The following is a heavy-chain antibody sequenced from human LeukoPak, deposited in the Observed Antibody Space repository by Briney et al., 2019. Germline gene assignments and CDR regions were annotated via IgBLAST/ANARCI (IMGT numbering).Heavy chain of an antibody. CDR3: ARAAGSTVTTKFDY. D-gene: IGHD4-17*01. CDR2: INHSGST. CDR1: GGSFSGYY. V-gene: IGHV4-34*01. J-gene: IGHJ4*02. Sequence: SETLSLTCAVYGGSFSGYYWSWIRQSPGKGLEWIGEINHSGSTNYNPSLKSRVTISVDTSKNQFSLKLSSVTAADTAVYYCARAAGSTVTTKFDYWGQGTLVTVSS.